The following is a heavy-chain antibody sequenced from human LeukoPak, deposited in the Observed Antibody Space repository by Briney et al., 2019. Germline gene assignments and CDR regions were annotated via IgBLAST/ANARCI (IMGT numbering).Heavy chain of an antibody. Sequence: PGGSLRLSCAASNVTFRNFAMHWVRQTPDEGLRCGALLFNDGSNAQYADSVRGRSTISRANSKNAMHMQMNSLRAEDTALYYCAKGGYGAETFFKVEALDIWGQGTMVTVSS. CDR2: LFNDGSNA. J-gene: IGHJ3*02. V-gene: IGHV3-30*18. D-gene: IGHD4/OR15-4a*01. CDR3: AKGGYGAETFFKVEALDI. CDR1: NVTFRNFA.